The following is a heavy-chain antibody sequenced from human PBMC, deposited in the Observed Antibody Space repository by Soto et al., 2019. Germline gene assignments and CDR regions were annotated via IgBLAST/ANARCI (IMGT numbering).Heavy chain of an antibody. Sequence: QVQLVQSGTEVKKPGASEKGSCKASGYTFTTHYMHWVRQPPGQGPEWMGIINPSGGRTTYARKWRGRVTMTGDTSTNVVDVKLTSLSSEDAAIYFCARAGKTDGSGTFSPPLRSYVNSWGQGTLVTVSS. CDR3: ARAGKTDGSGTFSPPLRSYVNS. D-gene: IGHD3-10*01. J-gene: IGHJ5*02. CDR1: GYTFTTHY. V-gene: IGHV1-46*04. CDR2: INPSGGRT.